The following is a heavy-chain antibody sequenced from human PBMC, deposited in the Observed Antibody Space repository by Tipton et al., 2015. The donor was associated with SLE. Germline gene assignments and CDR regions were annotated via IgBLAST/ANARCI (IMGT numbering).Heavy chain of an antibody. CDR3: AKGPKYGDFYFDS. CDR2: IHGDGSRS. CDR1: GFTFKDYW. D-gene: IGHD2-21*02. Sequence: VQLVQSGGGVVQPGRSLRLSCAASGFTFKDYWMHWVRQTRDKGLVWVSRIHGDGSRSDYADSVRGRFTISRDNARKTVWLQMDSLRVEDTAVYYCAKGPKYGDFYFDSWGQGSLVTVSS. J-gene: IGHJ4*02. V-gene: IGHV3-74*02.